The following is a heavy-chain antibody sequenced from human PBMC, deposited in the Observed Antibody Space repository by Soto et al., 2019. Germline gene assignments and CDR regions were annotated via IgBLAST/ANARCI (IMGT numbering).Heavy chain of an antibody. D-gene: IGHD3-22*01. J-gene: IGHJ3*02. CDR1: GFTFSSYA. CDR3: AKDLVWDSSGPDAFDI. V-gene: IGHV3-23*01. CDR2: ISGSGGST. Sequence: EVQLLESGGGLVQPGGSLRLSCAASGFTFSSYAMSWVRQAPGKGLEWVSAISGSGGSTYYADSVKGRFTISRDNSKNTRYLQMNSLRAEDTAVYYCAKDLVWDSSGPDAFDIWGQGTMVTVSS.